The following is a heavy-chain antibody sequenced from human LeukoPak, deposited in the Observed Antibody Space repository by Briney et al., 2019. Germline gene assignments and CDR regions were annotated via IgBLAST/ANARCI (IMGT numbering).Heavy chain of an antibody. CDR2: ISAYNGKT. CDR1: GYTFNKFG. CDR3: ARAEDPAMVNVGDYYYYAMDI. V-gene: IGHV1-18*01. Sequence: ASVKVSCKASGYTFNKFGITWVRQAPGQGLECMGWISAYNGKTKYTQKFQDRVTMTTDASATTAYMELRSLRFDDTAVYYCARAEDPAMVNVGDYYYYAMDIWGQGTTVTVSS. J-gene: IGHJ6*02. D-gene: IGHD5-18*01.